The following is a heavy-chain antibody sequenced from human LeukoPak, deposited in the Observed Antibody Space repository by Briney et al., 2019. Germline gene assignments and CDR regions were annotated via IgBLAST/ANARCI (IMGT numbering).Heavy chain of an antibody. J-gene: IGHJ4*02. Sequence: SETLSLTCTVSGGSISSSDYYWGWIRQSPGKGLEWIGSICYTGSTYYNPSLKSRVTISVDTSKNQFSLKQPSVTAADTAVYYCATPPDSIIWYNDYWGQGTLVTVSS. CDR1: GGSISSSDYY. CDR2: ICYTGST. CDR3: ATPPDSIIWYNDY. V-gene: IGHV4-39*01. D-gene: IGHD6-13*01.